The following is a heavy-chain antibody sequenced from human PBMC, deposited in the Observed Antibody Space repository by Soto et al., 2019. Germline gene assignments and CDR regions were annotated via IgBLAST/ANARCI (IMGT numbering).Heavy chain of an antibody. CDR1: GGSLGSNDW. Sequence: QVKLQESGPGLVRPSGTLSLTCVVSGGSLGSNDWYSWVRQAPGKGLEWLGEVYHSGSSRYSPSLKSRVTMAVDNSKNELSLTLNFVTAADTAVYFCAGCKSTTFDIWGPGTMVTVS. CDR2: VYHSGSS. J-gene: IGHJ3*02. V-gene: IGHV4-4*02. D-gene: IGHD1-1*01. CDR3: AGCKSTTFDI.